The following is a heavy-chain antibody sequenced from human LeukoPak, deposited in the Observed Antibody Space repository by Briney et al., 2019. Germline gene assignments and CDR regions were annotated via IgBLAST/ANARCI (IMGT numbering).Heavy chain of an antibody. CDR1: GASISSYY. Sequence: PSETLSLTCTVSGASISSYYWSWIRQPAGKGLEWIGRIYTSGSTHYNPSLKSRVTISVDKSKNHFSLKLSSVTAADTAVYYCARDDGGSGYYYSNYWGQGTLVTVSS. J-gene: IGHJ4*02. CDR3: ARDDGGSGYYYSNY. D-gene: IGHD3-22*01. V-gene: IGHV4-4*07. CDR2: IYTSGST.